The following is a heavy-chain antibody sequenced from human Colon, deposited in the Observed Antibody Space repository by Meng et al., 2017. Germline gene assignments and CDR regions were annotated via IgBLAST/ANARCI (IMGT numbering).Heavy chain of an antibody. V-gene: IGHV3-74*01. J-gene: IGHJ5*02. CDR3: AREFDARGTS. CDR2: TNSDGSSN. D-gene: IGHD3-9*01. CDR1: GFTFRGSW. Sequence: EEQLVESGGGLGHPGASLRLSCVASGFTFRGSWMHWVRQAPGKGLMWVARTNSDGSSNFFADSVKGRFTISRDNAKSTLYLEMNSLRIEDTAMYFCAREFDARGTSWGQGVLVTVSS.